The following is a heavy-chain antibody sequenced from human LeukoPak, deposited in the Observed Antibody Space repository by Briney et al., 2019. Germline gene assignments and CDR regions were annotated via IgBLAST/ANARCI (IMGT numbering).Heavy chain of an antibody. D-gene: IGHD2-15*01. Sequence: GESLKISCKGSGYSFTSYWIGWVRQMPGKGLEWMGIICPGDSDTRYSPSFQGQVTISADKSISTAYLQWGSLKASDTAMYYCARRYCSGGSCYPIYFDYWGQGTLVTVSS. J-gene: IGHJ4*02. V-gene: IGHV5-51*01. CDR3: ARRYCSGGSCYPIYFDY. CDR1: GYSFTSYW. CDR2: ICPGDSDT.